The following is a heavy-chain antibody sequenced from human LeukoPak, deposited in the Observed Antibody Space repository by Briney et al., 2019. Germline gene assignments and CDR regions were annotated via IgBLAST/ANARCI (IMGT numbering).Heavy chain of an antibody. CDR3: ARARSSSWKYYFDY. CDR1: GFTVSGNY. D-gene: IGHD6-13*01. Sequence: GGSLRLSCAASGFTVSGNYMSWVRQAPGKGLEWVSVIYSDGSTYYADSVQGRCTISRDNSKNTLYLQMNSLRAEDTAVYYCARARSSSWKYYFDYWGQGTLVTVSS. CDR2: IYSDGST. J-gene: IGHJ4*02. V-gene: IGHV3-53*01.